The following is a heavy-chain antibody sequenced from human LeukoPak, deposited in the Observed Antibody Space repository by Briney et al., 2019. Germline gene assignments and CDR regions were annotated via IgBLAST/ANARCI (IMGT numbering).Heavy chain of an antibody. CDR3: ARSASGSYYSYNY. CDR1: GYTFTNYA. V-gene: IGHV1-3*01. CDR2: INAGNGNT. Sequence: ASVKVSCEASGYTFTNYAMHWVRQAPGQRLEWMGWINAGNGNTKYSQKFQGRVTITRDTSASTAYMELSSLRSEDTAVYYCARSASGSYYSYNYWGQGTLVTVSS. D-gene: IGHD1-26*01. J-gene: IGHJ4*02.